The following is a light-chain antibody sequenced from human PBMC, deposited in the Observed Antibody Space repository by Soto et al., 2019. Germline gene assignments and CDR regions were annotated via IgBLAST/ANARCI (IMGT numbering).Light chain of an antibody. V-gene: IGKV3-20*01. J-gene: IGKJ4*01. CDR2: RTS. CDR1: QSVGSSF. Sequence: EIVLTQSPDTLSLSPGERATLSCGASQSVGSSFLAWYQQKPGQAPRLLIYRTSTRATGIPDRFTGSGSGTDFTLTISRLEPEDFAVYYCQQYENSPLTFGGGTKVEIK. CDR3: QQYENSPLT.